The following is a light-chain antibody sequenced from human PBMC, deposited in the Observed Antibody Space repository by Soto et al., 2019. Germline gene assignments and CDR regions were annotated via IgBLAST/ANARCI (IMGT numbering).Light chain of an antibody. J-gene: IGKJ5*01. V-gene: IGKV3-15*01. Sequence: PGERATLSCRASQGIGSTLAWYQQKPGQTPKLLIYDASTRATGVPDRFSGSGSGTYFTLQISRVEAEDVGIYYCMQGTNWPLPFGKGTDGRL. CDR2: DAS. CDR3: MQGTNWPLP. CDR1: QGIGST.